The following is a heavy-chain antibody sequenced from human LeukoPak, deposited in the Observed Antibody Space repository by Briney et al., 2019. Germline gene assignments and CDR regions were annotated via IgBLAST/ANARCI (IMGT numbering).Heavy chain of an antibody. Sequence: SETLSLTCSVSGVSISSYYWSWIRQPPGRGLEWVGYIYFSGSINYNPSLKSRVTISADTSKNQLSLKLSSVTAADTAVYYCATSSGYTYGSDYWGQGTLVTVSS. D-gene: IGHD5-18*01. J-gene: IGHJ4*02. CDR1: GVSISSYY. CDR3: ATSSGYTYGSDY. CDR2: IYFSGSI. V-gene: IGHV4-59*08.